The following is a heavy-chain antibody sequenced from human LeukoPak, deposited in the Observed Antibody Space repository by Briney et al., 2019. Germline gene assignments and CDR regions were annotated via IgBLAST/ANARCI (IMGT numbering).Heavy chain of an antibody. J-gene: IGHJ4*02. Sequence: SETLSLTCAVYGGSFNGYSWNWIRQPPVKGLEWIGEIDHSRGTNYNPSLKSRVTISVDTFNKQFSPKLSSLTAADTAVYYCARCVDYSGVWGQGTLVTVSS. CDR3: ARCVDYSGV. CDR2: IDHSRGT. V-gene: IGHV4-34*01. CDR1: GGSFNGYS. D-gene: IGHD3-10*01.